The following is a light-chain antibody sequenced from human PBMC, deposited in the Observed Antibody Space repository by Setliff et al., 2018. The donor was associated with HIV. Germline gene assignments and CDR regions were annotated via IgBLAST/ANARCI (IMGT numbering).Light chain of an antibody. Sequence: QSALTQPASVSGSPGQSITISCTGTSSDVGDYKYVSWYQQLPGKAPKLIIYEVSNRPSGVPDRFSGSKSANTASLTISGLQAEDEAHYYCSSYSSSSTLVFGGGTKVTVL. J-gene: IGLJ2*01. CDR3: SSYSSSSTLV. CDR1: SSDVGDYKY. V-gene: IGLV2-14*01. CDR2: EVS.